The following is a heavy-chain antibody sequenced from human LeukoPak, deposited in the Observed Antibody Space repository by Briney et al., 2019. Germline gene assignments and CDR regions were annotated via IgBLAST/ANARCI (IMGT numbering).Heavy chain of an antibody. CDR3: AKHSHDGSARYYEVQLDY. V-gene: IGHV3-23*01. CDR1: GFTFTSFA. D-gene: IGHD3-22*01. CDR2: ISRTGIAT. J-gene: IGHJ4*02. Sequence: GGSLRLSCAASGFTFTSFAMSWVRQAPGKGLEWASTISRTGIATYYANSVKGRFTISRDNSKNTVYLQMSSLRAEDTAMYYCAKHSHDGSARYYEVQLDYWGQGTLVTVSP.